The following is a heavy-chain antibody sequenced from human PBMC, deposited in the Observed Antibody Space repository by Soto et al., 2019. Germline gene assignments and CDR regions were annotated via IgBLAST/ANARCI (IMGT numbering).Heavy chain of an antibody. CDR3: TRLNYDILTGYYIGTLPPWGGYYGMDV. CDR2: IRSKAYGGTT. CDR1: GFTFGDYA. J-gene: IGHJ6*02. Sequence: GGSLRLSCTASGFTFGDYAMSWFRQAPGKGLEWVGFIRSKAYGGTTEYAASVKGRFTISRDDSKSIAYLQMNSLKTEDTAVYYCTRLNYDILTGYYIGTLPPWGGYYGMDVWGQGTTVTVSS. D-gene: IGHD3-9*01. V-gene: IGHV3-49*03.